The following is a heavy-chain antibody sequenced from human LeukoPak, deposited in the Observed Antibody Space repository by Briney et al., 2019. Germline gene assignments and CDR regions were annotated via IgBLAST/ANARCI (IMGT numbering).Heavy chain of an antibody. CDR1: GYTFTGYY. CDR2: MNPNSGNT. D-gene: IGHD2-15*01. CDR3: ASSRCSGGSCYSGLDY. J-gene: IGHJ4*02. V-gene: IGHV1-8*02. Sequence: ASVKVSCKASGYTFTGYYMHWVRQAPGQGLEWMGWMNPNSGNTGYAQKFQGRVNMTRNTSISTAYMELSSLRSEDTAVYYCASSRCSGGSCYSGLDYWGQGTLVTVSS.